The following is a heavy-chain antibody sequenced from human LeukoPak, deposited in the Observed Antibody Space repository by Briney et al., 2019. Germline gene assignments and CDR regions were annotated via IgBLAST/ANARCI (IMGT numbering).Heavy chain of an antibody. V-gene: IGHV4-4*07. CDR3: ASTHSDNDWNFDY. CDR1: GGSISSYY. D-gene: IGHD1-1*01. J-gene: IGHJ4*02. CDR2: ISTSGSI. Sequence: PSETLSLTCTVSGGSISSYYWSWIRQPAGKGLEWIGRISTSGSINYNPSLKSRVTMSVDTSKSQFSLKLSSVTTADTAVYYCASTHSDNDWNFDYWGQGTLVTVSS.